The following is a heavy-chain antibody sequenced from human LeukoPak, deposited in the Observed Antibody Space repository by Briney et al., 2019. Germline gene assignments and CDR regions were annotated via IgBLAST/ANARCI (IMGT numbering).Heavy chain of an antibody. J-gene: IGHJ4*02. D-gene: IGHD6-13*01. CDR2: IGTSVSDT. CDR3: AKRVAAPGRTYYFDY. Sequence: GGSLRLSCAASGFTSSSNALSWVRQAPGKGLEWVSVIGTSVSDTYYAGSVKGRFTISRDNSKNTVYLQLNSLRAEDTAVYYCAKRVAAPGRTYYFDYWGQGTLVIVSS. CDR1: GFTSSSNA. V-gene: IGHV3-23*01.